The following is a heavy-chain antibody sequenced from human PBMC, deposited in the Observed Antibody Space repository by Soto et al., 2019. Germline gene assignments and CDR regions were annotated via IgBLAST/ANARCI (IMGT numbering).Heavy chain of an antibody. V-gene: IGHV4-38-2*02. CDR1: GYSISSGYC. D-gene: IGHD3-22*01. CDR3: ARDKNFGYYYDIIGYYLNWFDP. Sequence: PSETLSLTCAVSGYSISSGYCWGCIRQPPGKGVDWIGSIYHSGSTYYNPSLKSRVTISVDTSKDQFSLKLSSVTAADTAVYYCARDKNFGYYYDIIGYYLNWFDPWGQGTLVTVYS. J-gene: IGHJ5*02. CDR2: IYHSGST.